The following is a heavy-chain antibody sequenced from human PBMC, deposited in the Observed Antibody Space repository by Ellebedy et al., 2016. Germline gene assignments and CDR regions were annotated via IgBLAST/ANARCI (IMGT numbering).Heavy chain of an antibody. CDR1: GFTISDNY. CDR2: IYRDGST. V-gene: IGHV3-66*01. CDR3: ARTRAFPNHLDAFDI. D-gene: IGHD2/OR15-2a*01. Sequence: GESLKISXAASGFTISDNYMRWVRQAPGKGLEWVSVIYRDGSTYYADSVKGRFTISRDNSNNTLYLQMNSLRAEDTAVYYCARTRAFPNHLDAFDIWGQGTMVTVSS. J-gene: IGHJ3*02.